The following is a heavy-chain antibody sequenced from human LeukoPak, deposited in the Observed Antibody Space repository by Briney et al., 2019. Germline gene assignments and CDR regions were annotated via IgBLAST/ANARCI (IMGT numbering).Heavy chain of an antibody. Sequence: GESLKISCKGSGYGSTNYWFGWVRQLPGKGLEWMGLIYSGNSDTRYSPSFQGQVTVSADKSISTAYLQWSSLKASDTAMYYCARLYCSGGSCYFDYWGQGTLVTVSS. D-gene: IGHD2-15*01. CDR2: IYSGNSDT. CDR3: ARLYCSGGSCYFDY. J-gene: IGHJ4*02. V-gene: IGHV5-51*01. CDR1: GYGSTNYW.